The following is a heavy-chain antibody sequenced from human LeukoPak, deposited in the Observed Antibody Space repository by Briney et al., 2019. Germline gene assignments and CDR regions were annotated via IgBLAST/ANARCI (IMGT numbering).Heavy chain of an antibody. CDR1: VFIFSGYA. CDR2: ISGSGGST. V-gene: IGHV3-23*01. J-gene: IGHJ6*03. CDR3: ARLQSYYHYYMDV. Sequence: GGSLRLSCAASVFIFSGYAMSWVRQAPGKGLEWVSAISGSGGSTYYADSVKGRFTISRDNSKNTLYLQMNSLRAEDTAVYYCARLQSYYHYYMDVWGKGTTVTVSS. D-gene: IGHD4-11*01.